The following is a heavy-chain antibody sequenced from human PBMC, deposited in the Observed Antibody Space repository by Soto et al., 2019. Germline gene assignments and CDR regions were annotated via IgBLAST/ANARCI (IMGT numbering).Heavy chain of an antibody. J-gene: IGHJ5*02. V-gene: IGHV3-30*03. CDR2: ISYDGSNK. D-gene: IGHD6-19*01. CDR3: ATGIAGAQGWFDP. CDR1: GFTFSSYG. Sequence: PGGSLRLSCAASGFTFSSYGMHWVRQSPGKGLEWVAVISYDGSNKYYADSVKGRFTISRDNSKNTLYLQMNSLRAEDTAVYYCATGIAGAQGWFDPWGQGTRVTVSS.